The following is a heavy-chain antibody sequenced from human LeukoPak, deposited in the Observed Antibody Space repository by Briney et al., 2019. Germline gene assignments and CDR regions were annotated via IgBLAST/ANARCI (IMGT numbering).Heavy chain of an antibody. CDR2: ISNSKSYT. CDR3: ARDGDIITGRGQNRWFDP. Sequence: GGSLRLSCAASGFTFSSYSMNWVRQAPGKGLEWVSSISNSKSYTYYADSVKGRFTISRDNAKNSLYLQMNSLRAEDTAVYYCARDGDIITGRGQNRWFDPWGQGTLVTVSS. J-gene: IGHJ5*02. V-gene: IGHV3-21*01. D-gene: IGHD1-20*01. CDR1: GFTFSSYS.